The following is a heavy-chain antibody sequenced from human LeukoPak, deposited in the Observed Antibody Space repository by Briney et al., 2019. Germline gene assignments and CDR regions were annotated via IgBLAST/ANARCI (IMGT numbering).Heavy chain of an antibody. D-gene: IGHD6-13*01. J-gene: IGHJ4*02. V-gene: IGHV3-23*01. CDR1: GFTFSSYA. CDR3: AKDLTYSSSLDY. Sequence: GGSLRLSCAASGFTFSSYAMSWVRQAPGKGLEWVSAISGSGGSTYYADSVKDRFTISRDNSKNTLYLQMNSLRAEDTAVYYCAKDLTYSSSLDYWGQGTLVTVSS. CDR2: ISGSGGST.